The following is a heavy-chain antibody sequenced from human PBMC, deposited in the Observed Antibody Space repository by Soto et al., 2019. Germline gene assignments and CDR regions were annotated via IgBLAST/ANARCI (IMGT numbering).Heavy chain of an antibody. V-gene: IGHV1-18*01. D-gene: IGHD3-22*01. CDR1: GYTVSSYG. Sequence: QVQLVQSGAEVKKPGASVKVSCKASGYTVSSYGINWVRQAPGQGLEGRGWISAYNGKTYYTQKVQGRVNMTTDTSTSTAYMELRVLRSDDTAEYYCARQCSYVSGSDIWGQGTMVTVSS. CDR2: ISAYNGKT. J-gene: IGHJ3*02. CDR3: ARQCSYVSGSDI.